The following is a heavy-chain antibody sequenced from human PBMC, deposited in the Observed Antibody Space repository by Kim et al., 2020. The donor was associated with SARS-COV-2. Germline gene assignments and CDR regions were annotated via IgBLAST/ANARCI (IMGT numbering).Heavy chain of an antibody. Sequence: GGSLRLSCAASGFTFSSYGMHWVRQAPGKGLEWVAVISYDGSNKYYADSVKGRFTISRDNSKNTLYLQMNSLRAEDTAVYYCAKDSACDYWGQGTLVTVSS. V-gene: IGHV3-30*18. CDR1: GFTFSSYG. CDR2: ISYDGSNK. J-gene: IGHJ4*02. CDR3: AKDSACDY.